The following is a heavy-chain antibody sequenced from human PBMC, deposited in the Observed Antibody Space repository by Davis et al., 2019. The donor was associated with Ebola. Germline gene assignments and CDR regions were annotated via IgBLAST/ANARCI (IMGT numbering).Heavy chain of an antibody. CDR3: AKLGSVVVAPDY. J-gene: IGHJ4*02. D-gene: IGHD3-22*01. CDR2: ISGSGGST. Sequence: GESLKISCAASGFTFSSYAMSWVRQAPGKGLEWVSAISGSGGSTYYADSVKGRFTISRDNSKNTLYLQMNSLRAEDTAVYYCAKLGSVVVAPDYWGQGTLVTVSS. V-gene: IGHV3-23*01. CDR1: GFTFSSYA.